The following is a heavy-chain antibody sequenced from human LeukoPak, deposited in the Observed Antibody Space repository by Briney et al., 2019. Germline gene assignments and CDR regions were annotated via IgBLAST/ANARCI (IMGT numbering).Heavy chain of an antibody. D-gene: IGHD2-2*01. Sequence: PSETLSLTCTVSGGSISSDYWNWLRQPPGKGLEWIGYIYYSGITNYNPSLKSRVTISLATSKNQFSLKVNSVTAADTAVYYCARQSQGYCSSANCHSWFDPWGQGTLVTVSS. J-gene: IGHJ5*02. CDR3: ARQSQGYCSSANCHSWFDP. CDR2: IYYSGIT. CDR1: GGSISSDY. V-gene: IGHV4-59*08.